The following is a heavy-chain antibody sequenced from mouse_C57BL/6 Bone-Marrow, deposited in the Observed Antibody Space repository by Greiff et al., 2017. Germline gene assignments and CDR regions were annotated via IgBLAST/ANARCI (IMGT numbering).Heavy chain of an antibody. J-gene: IGHJ4*01. CDR2: ISYDGSN. Sequence: EVKLVESGPGLVKPSQSLSLTCSVTGYSITSGYYWNWIRQFPGNKLEWMGYISYDGSNNYNPSLKNRISITRDTSKNQFFLKLNSVTTEDTATYYCARDFITTVVAPYAMDYWGQGTSVTVSS. V-gene: IGHV3-6*01. CDR1: GYSITSGYY. D-gene: IGHD1-1*01. CDR3: ARDFITTVVAPYAMDY.